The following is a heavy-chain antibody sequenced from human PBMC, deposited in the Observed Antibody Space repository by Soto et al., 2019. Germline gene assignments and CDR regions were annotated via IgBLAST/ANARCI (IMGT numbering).Heavy chain of an antibody. Sequence: SETLSLTCTVSGGSFSSSDYYWVWMRQPPGKGLEWIGNSYYSGSSSYNPSLKSRVTISVDTSKNQVSLKLSSVTVADTAVYYCARGAVAVYNWFDPWGQGTLVTVSS. J-gene: IGHJ5*02. D-gene: IGHD6-19*01. V-gene: IGHV4-39*01. CDR3: ARGAVAVYNWFDP. CDR2: SYYSGSS. CDR1: GGSFSSSDYY.